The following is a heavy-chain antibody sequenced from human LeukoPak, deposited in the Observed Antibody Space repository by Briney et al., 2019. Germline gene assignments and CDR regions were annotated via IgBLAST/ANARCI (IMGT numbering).Heavy chain of an antibody. CDR2: INHSGST. J-gene: IGHJ4*02. CDR3: AREAILTGYPIDY. D-gene: IGHD3-9*01. Sequence: SETLSLTCSVSGYSISSGSYWGWIRQPPGNGLEWIGEINHSGSTNYNPSLKSRVTISVDTSKNQFSLKLSSVTAADTAVYYCAREAILTGYPIDYWGQGTLVTVSS. CDR1: GYSISSGSY. V-gene: IGHV4-38-2*02.